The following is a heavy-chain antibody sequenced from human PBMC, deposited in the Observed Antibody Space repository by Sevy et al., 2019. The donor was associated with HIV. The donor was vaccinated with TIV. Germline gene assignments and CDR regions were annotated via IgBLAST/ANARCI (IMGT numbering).Heavy chain of an antibody. CDR3: AREGCTKPHDY. CDR1: GFIFSDYY. J-gene: IGHJ4*02. Sequence: GGSLRLSCAGTGFIFSDYYMSWIRQAPGKGLEWVSTLSFGCGEINYADSVKGRFTISRDNSKSSVYLQMNNLRPEDTAVYYCAREGCTKPHDYWGQGTLVTVSS. D-gene: IGHD2-8*01. CDR2: LSFGCGEI. V-gene: IGHV3-11*05.